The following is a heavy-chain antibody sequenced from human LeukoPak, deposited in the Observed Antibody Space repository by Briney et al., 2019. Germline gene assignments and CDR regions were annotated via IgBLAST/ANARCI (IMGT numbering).Heavy chain of an antibody. Sequence: PGGSLRLSCAASGFTVRSSYMSWVRQAPGKGLEWVSSVSSSSSYIYYADSVKGRFTISRDNAKNSLYLQMNSLRAEDTAVYYCARGYYDFWSGLSLGDYWGQGTLVTVSS. CDR1: GFTVRSSY. D-gene: IGHD3-3*01. CDR3: ARGYYDFWSGLSLGDY. V-gene: IGHV3-21*01. CDR2: VSSSSSYI. J-gene: IGHJ4*02.